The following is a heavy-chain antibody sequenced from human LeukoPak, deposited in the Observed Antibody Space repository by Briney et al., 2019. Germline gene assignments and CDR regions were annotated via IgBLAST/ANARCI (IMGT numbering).Heavy chain of an antibody. CDR2: IYYSGST. V-gene: IGHV4-59*01. D-gene: IGHD3-9*01. CDR1: GGSISSYY. Sequence: PSETLSLTCTVSGGSISSYYWSWIRQPPGKGLEWIGYIYYSGSTNYNPSLKSRVTISVDTSKNQFSLKLSSVTAADTAVYYCARRTDILTGYYHFDYWGQGTLVTVS. J-gene: IGHJ4*02. CDR3: ARRTDILTGYYHFDY.